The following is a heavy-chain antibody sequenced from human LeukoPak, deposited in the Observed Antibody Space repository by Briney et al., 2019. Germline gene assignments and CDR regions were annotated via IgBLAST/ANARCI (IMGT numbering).Heavy chain of an antibody. Sequence: GGSLRLSCAASGFTFSNHWMTWVRQAPGKGPEWVASMNQDGSERYYVDSVKGRFTISRDNAKNSLYLQMNSLRLEDTALYYCARANAMDVWGQGTTVTVSS. CDR3: ARANAMDV. J-gene: IGHJ6*02. V-gene: IGHV3-7*04. CDR2: MNQDGSER. CDR1: GFTFSNHW.